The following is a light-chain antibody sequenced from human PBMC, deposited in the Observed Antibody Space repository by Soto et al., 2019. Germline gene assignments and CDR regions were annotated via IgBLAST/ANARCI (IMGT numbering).Light chain of an antibody. CDR3: HQRSNCPLT. Sequence: EIVLTQSPATLSLSPGERATLSCRASQTISSYLAWYQHKPGQAPRLLIYDTSNRATGIPARFSGSGSGTDFTLTISSLEPEDFAVYYCHQRSNCPLTFGGGTKVEIK. V-gene: IGKV3-11*01. CDR1: QTISSY. CDR2: DTS. J-gene: IGKJ4*01.